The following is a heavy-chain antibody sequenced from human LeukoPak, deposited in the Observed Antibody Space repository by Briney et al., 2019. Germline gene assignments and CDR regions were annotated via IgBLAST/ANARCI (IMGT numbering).Heavy chain of an antibody. CDR3: ARAPYSSSWDLDY. J-gene: IGHJ4*02. Sequence: ASVKASCKASGGTFSSYAISWVRQAPGQGLEWMGGIIPIFGTANYAQKFQGRVTITTDESTSTAYMELSSLRSEDTAVYYCARAPYSSSWDLDYWGQGTLVTVSS. V-gene: IGHV1-69*05. D-gene: IGHD6-13*01. CDR1: GGTFSSYA. CDR2: IIPIFGTA.